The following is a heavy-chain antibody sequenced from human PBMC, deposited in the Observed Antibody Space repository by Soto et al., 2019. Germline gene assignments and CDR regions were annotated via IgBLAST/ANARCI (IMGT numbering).Heavy chain of an antibody. D-gene: IGHD2-2*01. V-gene: IGHV4-30-2*01. J-gene: IGHJ4*02. CDR2: MYHSGST. Sequence: PSETMSLTCSVSGGSISSGGYSWSWIRQPPGKGLEWIGYMYHSGSTYYNPSLKSRATISIDRSKNQFSLKLSSVTAADTAVYNCARVPDYWGQGILVTVSS. CDR1: GGSISSGGYS. CDR3: ARVPDY.